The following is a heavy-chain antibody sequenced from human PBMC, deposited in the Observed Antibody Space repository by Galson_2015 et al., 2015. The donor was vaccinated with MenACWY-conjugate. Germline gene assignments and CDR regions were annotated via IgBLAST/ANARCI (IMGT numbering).Heavy chain of an antibody. CDR1: GGSISSSSYF. D-gene: IGHD4-23*01. V-gene: IGHV4-39*01. CDR2: LSYSGST. J-gene: IGHJ3*02. CDR3: ARRSARLTLGAFDI. Sequence: SETLSLTCTVSGGSISSSSYFWGWIRQPPGKGLEWIGPLSYSGSTHYNPSLNNRVTVSADTSKNQFSLNVNSVTAADTALYYCARRSARLTLGAFDIWGQGTMVTVSS.